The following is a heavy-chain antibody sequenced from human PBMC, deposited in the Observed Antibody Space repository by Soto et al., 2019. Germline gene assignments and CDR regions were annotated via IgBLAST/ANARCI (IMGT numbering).Heavy chain of an antibody. V-gene: IGHV1-3*01. D-gene: IGHD5-12*01. CDR2: INAGNGNT. CDR1: GYSFTKFA. Sequence: QVQLVQSGAEVKKPGTSVILSCKASGYSFTKFAVQWVRQALGQRLEWMGWINAGNGNTKYSQKFQGRLTITRDASANIAYMDLRSLTSEDTAVYYCARGICVATPASYYFDSWGQGTHVTLSP. J-gene: IGHJ4*02. CDR3: ARGICVATPASYYFDS.